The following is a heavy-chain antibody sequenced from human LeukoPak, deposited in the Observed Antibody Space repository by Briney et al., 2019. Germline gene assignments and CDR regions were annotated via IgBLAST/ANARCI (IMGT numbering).Heavy chain of an antibody. V-gene: IGHV4-4*02. CDR1: GGSISSSYW. J-gene: IGHJ5*02. CDR3: ARDPGDSSGRNWFDP. D-gene: IGHD6-19*01. CDR2: IYHSGST. Sequence: SETLSLTCAVSGGSISSSYWWSWVRQPPGKGLGWIGEIYHSGSTNYNPSLRSRVTISVDKSMNQISLRLNSVTAADTAVYYCARDPGDSSGRNWFDPWGQGTLVTVS.